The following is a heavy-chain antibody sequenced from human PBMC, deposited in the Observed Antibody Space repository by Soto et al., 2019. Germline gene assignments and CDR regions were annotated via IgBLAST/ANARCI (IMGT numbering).Heavy chain of an antibody. CDR3: TSYCSGGSCYSTKPQYY. D-gene: IGHD2-15*01. J-gene: IGHJ4*02. CDR2: ISAYNGNT. CDR1: GYTFTSYG. V-gene: IGHV1-18*01. Sequence: ASVKVSCKASGYTFTSYGISWVRQAPGQGLEWMGWISAYNGNTNYAQKLQGRVTMTTDTSTSTAYMELRSLRSDDTAVYYCTSYCSGGSCYSTKPQYYWGQGTLVTVSS.